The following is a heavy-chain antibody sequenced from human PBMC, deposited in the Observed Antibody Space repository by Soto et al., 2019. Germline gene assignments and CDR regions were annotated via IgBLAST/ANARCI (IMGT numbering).Heavy chain of an antibody. CDR3: ATLLWGSLWFGDSDY. Sequence: QVQLVQSGAEVKKPGASVKVSCKVSGYTLTELSMHWVRQAPGKGLEWMGGFDPEDGQTIYVQKIQGRGTMTEDTSTDTAYMELSSLRSEDTAVYYCATLLWGSLWFGDSDYWGQGTLVPVSS. V-gene: IGHV1-24*01. J-gene: IGHJ4*02. CDR2: FDPEDGQT. CDR1: GYTLTELS. D-gene: IGHD3-10*01.